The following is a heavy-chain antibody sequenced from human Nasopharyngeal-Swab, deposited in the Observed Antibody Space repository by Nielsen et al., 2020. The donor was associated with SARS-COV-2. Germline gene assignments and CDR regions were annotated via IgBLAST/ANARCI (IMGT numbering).Heavy chain of an antibody. CDR3: ARVSSGWDYHYYYMDV. J-gene: IGHJ6*03. Sequence: GESLKISCAASGFTLSMSWVSQAPGKGLEWVSIIYSDGSTYYAGYVKGRFNISRHNSNNTLHLQMNSLRSEDTAVYFCARVSSGWDYHYYYMDVWGKGTTVTVSS. CDR2: IYSDGST. V-gene: IGHV3-53*04. CDR1: GFTLS. D-gene: IGHD6-19*01.